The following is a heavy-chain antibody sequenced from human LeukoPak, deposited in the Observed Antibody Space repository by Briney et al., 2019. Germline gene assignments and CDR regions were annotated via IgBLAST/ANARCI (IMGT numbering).Heavy chain of an antibody. J-gene: IGHJ3*02. CDR2: ISSSSSTI. V-gene: IGHV3-48*01. CDR3: AREAEAFDI. Sequence: GGSLRLSCAASGFTFSSYSMNWVRQAPGKGLEWVSYISSSSSTICYADSVKGRFTISRDNSKDTLYLQMNSLRPEDTAVYYCAREAEAFDIWGQGTMVTVSS. CDR1: GFTFSSYS.